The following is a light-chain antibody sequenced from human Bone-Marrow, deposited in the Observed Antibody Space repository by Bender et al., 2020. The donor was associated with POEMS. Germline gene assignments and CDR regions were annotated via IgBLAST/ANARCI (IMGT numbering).Light chain of an antibody. J-gene: IGLJ2*01. Sequence: QVVLTQSPSASASLGASVKLTCTLSSGHSSYTIAWHQQQPEKGPRYLMKLNSDGTHSTGDGIPDRFSGSKSGNTASLTISGLQAEDEADYYCCSYAGSRTLVFGGGTKLTVL. CDR3: CSYAGSRTLV. V-gene: IGLV4-69*01. CDR1: SGHSSYT. CDR2: LNSDGTH.